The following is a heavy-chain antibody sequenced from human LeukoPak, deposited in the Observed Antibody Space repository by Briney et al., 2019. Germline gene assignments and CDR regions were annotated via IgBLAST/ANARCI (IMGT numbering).Heavy chain of an antibody. CDR2: IIPLFGTP. J-gene: IGHJ4*02. D-gene: IGHD2-15*01. CDR1: GGTFSIYA. Sequence: ASVKVSCKASGGTFSIYAINWVRQAPGQGLEWMGGIIPLFGTPSYAQKFQGRVTMTEDTSTDTAYMELSSLRSEDTAVYYCATGDCSGGSCYYFDYWGQGTLVTVSS. V-gene: IGHV1-69*06. CDR3: ATGDCSGGSCYYFDY.